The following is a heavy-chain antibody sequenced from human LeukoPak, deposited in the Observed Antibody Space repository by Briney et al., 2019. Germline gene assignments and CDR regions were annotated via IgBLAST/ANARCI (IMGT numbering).Heavy chain of an antibody. CDR2: IRYDGSNK. CDR1: GFTFSSYG. J-gene: IGHJ6*02. CDR3: AREGVGSGIQYYYYGMDG. V-gene: IGHV3-30*02. D-gene: IGHD3-10*01. Sequence: GGSLRLSCAASGFTFSSYGMHWVRQAPGKGLEWVAFIRYDGSNKYYADSVKGRFTISRDNSKNTLYLQMNSLRAEDTAVYYCAREGVGSGIQYYYYGMDGWGQGTTVTVSS.